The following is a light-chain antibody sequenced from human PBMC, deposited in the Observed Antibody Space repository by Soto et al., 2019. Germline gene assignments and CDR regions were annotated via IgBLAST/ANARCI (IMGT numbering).Light chain of an antibody. CDR2: EVT. Sequence: QSVLTQPPSASWSPGQSVAISCTGTSSDVGGYNYVSWYQQYPGKAPKLIMYEVTKRPSGVPDRFSGSKSGNTASLTVSGLQAEDEGDYYCCSYVGSNNYVFGTGTRSPS. V-gene: IGLV2-8*01. J-gene: IGLJ1*01. CDR1: SSDVGGYNY. CDR3: CSYVGSNNYV.